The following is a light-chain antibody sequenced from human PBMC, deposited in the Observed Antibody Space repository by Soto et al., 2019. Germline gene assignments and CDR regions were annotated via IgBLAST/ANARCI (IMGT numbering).Light chain of an antibody. CDR1: QSVSNTY. J-gene: IGKJ5*01. CDR3: QQYNHWRSIS. CDR2: GAS. Sequence: EIVLAQSPVTLSLSPGERATLSCRASQSVSNTYVAWYQHIPGQTPRLLIYGASNRATGIPDRFSGSGSGTDFTLTISSLQSEDFAVYYCQQYNHWRSISFGQGTRLEIK. V-gene: IGKV3-20*01.